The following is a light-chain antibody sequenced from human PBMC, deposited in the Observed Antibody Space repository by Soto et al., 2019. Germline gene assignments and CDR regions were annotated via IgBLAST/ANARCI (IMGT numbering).Light chain of an antibody. Sequence: DIQMTQSPSSLSASVGDRVTITCRASQSISSYLNWYQQKPGKAPKLLIYAASSLQSGVPSRFSGSGSGTDFTLNISSLQPEDVATYYCQQSYSTPGLTFGGGTKVEIK. J-gene: IGKJ4*01. CDR1: QSISSY. CDR3: QQSYSTPGLT. CDR2: AAS. V-gene: IGKV1-39*01.